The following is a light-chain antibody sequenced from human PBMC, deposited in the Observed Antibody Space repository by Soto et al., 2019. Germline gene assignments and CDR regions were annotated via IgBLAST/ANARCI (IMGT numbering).Light chain of an antibody. CDR2: NIN. CDR1: SGSVSTSYY. CDR3: VLYMGSVMV. V-gene: IGLV8-61*01. J-gene: IGLJ2*01. Sequence: QAVVTQEPSFSVSPGGTVTLTCGLTSGSVSTSYYPSWYQQTPGQAPRTLIYNINTRSSGVPDRFSGSMLGNKAALTITGAQADDESDYYCVLYMGSVMVFGGGTKLTVL.